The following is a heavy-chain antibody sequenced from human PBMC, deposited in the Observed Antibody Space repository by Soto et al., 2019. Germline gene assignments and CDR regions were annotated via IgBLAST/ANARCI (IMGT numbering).Heavy chain of an antibody. Sequence: SETLSLTCAVYGGSFSGYYWSWIRQPPGKGLEWIGEINHSGSTNYNPSLKSRVTISVDTSKNQFSLKLSSVTAADTAVYYCARGRRTTLTLVPIMDRTRDDAFDIWGQGTMVTVSS. CDR1: GGSFSGYY. CDR2: INHSGST. CDR3: ARGRRTTLTLVPIMDRTRDDAFDI. V-gene: IGHV4-34*01. J-gene: IGHJ3*02. D-gene: IGHD3-22*01.